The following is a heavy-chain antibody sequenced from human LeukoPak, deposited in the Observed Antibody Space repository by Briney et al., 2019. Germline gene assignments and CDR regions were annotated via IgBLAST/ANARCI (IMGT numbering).Heavy chain of an antibody. V-gene: IGHV3-30*02. CDR1: GFIFYDYG. CDR2: VRHDGVDK. CDR3: VRWSGTYPLYYLDY. Sequence: QAGGSLRLSCTTSGFIFYDYGMHCVRRAPGKGLECVASVRHDGVDKYYSESVKGRFTISKDNTKNTVFLYMNSLRPEDTAVYYCVRWSGTYPLYYLDYWGQGTPVTVSS. J-gene: IGHJ4*02. D-gene: IGHD1-26*01.